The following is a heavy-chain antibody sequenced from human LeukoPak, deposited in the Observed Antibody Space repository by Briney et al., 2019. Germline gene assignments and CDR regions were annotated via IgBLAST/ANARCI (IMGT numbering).Heavy chain of an antibody. D-gene: IGHD4-17*01. Sequence: PSETLSLTCTVSGASISSYYWSWIRQPPGKGLEWIGYVYNSGNTNYNPSLKSRVSMSVDTSKNQFSLKLSSVTAADTAVYYCARVPGDRVDYWGQGTLVTVSS. CDR1: GASISSYY. J-gene: IGHJ4*02. V-gene: IGHV4-59*01. CDR2: VYNSGNT. CDR3: ARVPGDRVDY.